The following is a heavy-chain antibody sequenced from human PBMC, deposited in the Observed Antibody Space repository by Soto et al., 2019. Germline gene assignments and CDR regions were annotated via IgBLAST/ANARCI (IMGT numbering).Heavy chain of an antibody. Sequence: QVQLVESGGGVVQPGRSLRLSCAASGFTFSSYGMHWVRQAPGKGLEWVAVIWYDGSNKYYADSVKGRFTISRDNSKNTLYLQMNSLRAEDTAVYYCARGGLIVVVPAAMPRGGMDVW. CDR1: GFTFSSYG. J-gene: IGHJ6*01. CDR3: ARGGLIVVVPAAMPRGGMDV. V-gene: IGHV3-33*01. CDR2: IWYDGSNK. D-gene: IGHD2-2*01.